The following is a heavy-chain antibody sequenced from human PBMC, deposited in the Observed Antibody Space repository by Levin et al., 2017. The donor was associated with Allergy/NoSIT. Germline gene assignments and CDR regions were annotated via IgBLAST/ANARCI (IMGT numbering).Heavy chain of an antibody. V-gene: IGHV4-59*01. CDR1: GGSMTSYY. CDR3: ATARQSDYYTTDY. J-gene: IGHJ4*02. Sequence: SETLSLTCSVSGGSMTSYYWSWIRQPPGKGLEWIGYIYYTGSTNYNPSLKSRVTISVDTSKNQFSLKLSSVTAADTAVYYCATARQSDYYTTDYWGQGTLVTVSS. CDR2: IYYTGST. D-gene: IGHD4-17*01.